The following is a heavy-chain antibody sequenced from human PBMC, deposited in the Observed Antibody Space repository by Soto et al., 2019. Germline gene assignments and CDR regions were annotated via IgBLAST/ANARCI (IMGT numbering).Heavy chain of an antibody. CDR3: ENMRMAVGGTAPYSYDMDV. D-gene: IGHD6-19*01. CDR1: GGSFGSVA. CDR2: IIPIFGGP. V-gene: IGHV1-69*06. Sequence: QVHLLQSGAEVKKPGSSVKVSCKASGGSFGSVAFNWVRQAPGQGLEWMGGIIPIFGGPTYAQRFQGRVTLSADNSTTTVFMELNSLRSEDTAVYYGENMRMAVGGTAPYSYDMDVWGQGTTVIVSS. J-gene: IGHJ6*02.